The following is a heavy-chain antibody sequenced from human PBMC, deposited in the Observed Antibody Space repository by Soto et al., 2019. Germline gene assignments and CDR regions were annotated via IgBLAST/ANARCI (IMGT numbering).Heavy chain of an antibody. J-gene: IGHJ6*02. CDR3: ARDSPPRKRHYYYYGMDV. V-gene: IGHV3-7*05. CDR2: IKQDGSEK. Sequence: PGGSLRLSCAASGFTFSSYWMSWVRQAPGKGLEWVANIKQDGSEKYYVDSVKGRFTISRDNAKNSLYLQMNSLRAEDTAVYYCARDSPPRKRHYYYYGMDVWGQGTTVTVSS. CDR1: GFTFSSYW.